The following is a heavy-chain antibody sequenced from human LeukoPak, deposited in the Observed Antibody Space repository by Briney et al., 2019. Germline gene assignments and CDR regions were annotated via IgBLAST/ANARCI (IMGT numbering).Heavy chain of an antibody. CDR1: GFTFSSYA. D-gene: IGHD3-10*01. Sequence: PGGSLRLSCAASGFTFSSYAMHWVRQAPGKGLEWVAVISYDGSNKYYADSVKGRFTISRDNSKNTPYLQMNSLRAEDTAVYYCARDTSWDYYGSGSYLGDYWGQGTLVTVSS. CDR3: ARDTSWDYYGSGSYLGDY. J-gene: IGHJ4*02. CDR2: ISYDGSNK. V-gene: IGHV3-30-3*01.